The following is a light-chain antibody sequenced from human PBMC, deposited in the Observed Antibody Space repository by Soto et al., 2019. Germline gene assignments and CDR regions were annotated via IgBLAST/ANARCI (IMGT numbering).Light chain of an antibody. Sequence: SYELTQPPSVSVAPGQTATIPCGGYNIGTRSVHWYQQKPGQAPVLVVYDDSDRPSGIPERFSGSKSGNTASLTISGLQAEDEADYHCCSYAGSYTLVFGGGTKLTVL. CDR1: NIGTRS. CDR3: CSYAGSYTLV. V-gene: IGLV3-21*02. J-gene: IGLJ2*01. CDR2: DDS.